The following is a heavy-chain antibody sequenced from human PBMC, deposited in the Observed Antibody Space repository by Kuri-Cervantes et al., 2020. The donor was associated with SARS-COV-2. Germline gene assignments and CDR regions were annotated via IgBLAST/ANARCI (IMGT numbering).Heavy chain of an antibody. CDR1: GFSFSSYG. CDR2: MWYDGTNK. V-gene: IGHV3-33*08. CDR3: ARDENYYDSTDYAIDS. J-gene: IGHJ4*02. D-gene: IGHD3-22*01. Sequence: GGSLRLSCAASGFSFSSYGFHWVRQAPGKGLEWVAVMWYDGTNKFYADSVKGRFTIFRDNSKNTVYLQMDSLRGEDTATYYCARDENYYDSTDYAIDSWGQGTLVTVSS.